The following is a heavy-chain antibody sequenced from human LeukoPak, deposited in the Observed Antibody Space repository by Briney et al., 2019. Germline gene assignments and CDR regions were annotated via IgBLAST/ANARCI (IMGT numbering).Heavy chain of an antibody. CDR2: IYTSGST. V-gene: IGHV4-61*09. CDR3: ARGSPYGY. CDR1: GGSISSGTYY. J-gene: IGHJ4*02. Sequence: SETLSLTCTVSGGSISSGTYYWSWVRQPAGKGLEWIGHIYTSGSTKYNPSLKSRVTISVDTSKNQFSLRLSSVTAADTAVYYCARGSPYGYWGQGILVTVSS. D-gene: IGHD4-17*01.